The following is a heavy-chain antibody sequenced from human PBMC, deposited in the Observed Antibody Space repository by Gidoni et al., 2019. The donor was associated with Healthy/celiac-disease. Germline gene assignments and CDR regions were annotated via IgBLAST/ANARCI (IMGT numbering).Heavy chain of an antibody. J-gene: IGHJ6*03. Sequence: QVQLGQSGVEVKKPGSMVTVPCKASGGTFSISAIRWVRHAPGQGLEWMAGIIPIVGTANYAQKFQGRVTITADESTSTAYMELSSLRSEDTAVYYCASYRGFSTRSYYYYYYMDVWGKGTTVTVSS. CDR3: ASYRGFSTRSYYYYYYMDV. CDR1: GGTFSISA. CDR2: IIPIVGTA. V-gene: IGHV1-69*01. D-gene: IGHD1-26*01.